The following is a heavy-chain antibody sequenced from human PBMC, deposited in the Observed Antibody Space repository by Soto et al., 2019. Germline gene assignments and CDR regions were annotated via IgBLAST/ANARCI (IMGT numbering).Heavy chain of an antibody. Sequence: GGSLRLSCAASGFIFKMYWMHWVRQSPGKGLVWISRIYNDGTYSDYADSVGGRFTISRDNVNDTLYLQMNNLRAEDSGLYYCTRGPRPISTGTGAYWGQGTQVTVSS. J-gene: IGHJ4*02. CDR3: TRGPRPISTGTGAY. CDR2: IYNDGTYS. CDR1: GFIFKMYW. V-gene: IGHV3-74*01. D-gene: IGHD3-10*01.